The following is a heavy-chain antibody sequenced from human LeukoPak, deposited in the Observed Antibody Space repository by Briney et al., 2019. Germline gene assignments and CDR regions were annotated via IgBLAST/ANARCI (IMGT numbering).Heavy chain of an antibody. Sequence: ASVKVSCKASGYTFTSYGISWVRQAPGQGLEWMGWISAYSGNTNYAQKLQGRVTMTTDTSTSTAYMELRSLRSDDTAVYYCATGYSSSWSSRYYYYYGMDVWGQGTTVTVSS. D-gene: IGHD6-13*01. V-gene: IGHV1-18*01. J-gene: IGHJ6*02. CDR1: GYTFTSYG. CDR3: ATGYSSSWSSRYYYYYGMDV. CDR2: ISAYSGNT.